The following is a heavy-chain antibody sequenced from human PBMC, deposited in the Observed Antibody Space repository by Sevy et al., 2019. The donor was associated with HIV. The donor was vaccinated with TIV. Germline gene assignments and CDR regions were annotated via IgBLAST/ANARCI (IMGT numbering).Heavy chain of an antibody. V-gene: IGHV3-21*01. J-gene: IGHJ6*02. CDR2: ISSSSSYI. Sequence: GGSLRLTCVASGLTFSSYSMKWVRQAPGKGLEWVSSISSSSSYIYYADSVKGRFTISRDNAKKSLYLQVNSLRAEDTAVYYCARDRDGSGSSGGYGMDVWVQGTTVTVSS. CDR3: ARDRDGSGSSGGYGMDV. CDR1: GLTFSSYS. D-gene: IGHD3-10*01.